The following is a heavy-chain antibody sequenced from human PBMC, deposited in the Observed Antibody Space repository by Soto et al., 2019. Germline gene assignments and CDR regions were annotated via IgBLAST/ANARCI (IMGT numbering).Heavy chain of an antibody. CDR3: AKDVGALTGTSPLYFDY. CDR2: ISWNSGNI. V-gene: IGHV3-9*01. Sequence: PGGSLRLSCAASGFRFNDYAMHWVRQAPGKGLEWVSGISWNSGNIGYADSVKGRFSISRDNAKNSLYLQMNSLGSEDTAFYYCAKDVGALTGTSPLYFDYWGQGTLVTVSS. J-gene: IGHJ4*02. D-gene: IGHD1-7*01. CDR1: GFRFNDYA.